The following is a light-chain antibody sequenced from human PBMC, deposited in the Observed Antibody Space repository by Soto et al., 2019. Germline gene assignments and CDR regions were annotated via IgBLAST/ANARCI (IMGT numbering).Light chain of an antibody. V-gene: IGKV3D-20*01. CDR3: QQYSSTPWT. Sequence: VVLTQFPGTLSLSPGETATLSCGASQSVSKNFLGWDQHKPGLPPRLLIYEASSRANGIPERVSGRGSWTQFTLTISALKPEDFAGYYCQQYSSTPWTVGRGTMV. CDR1: QSVSKNF. CDR2: EAS. J-gene: IGKJ1*01.